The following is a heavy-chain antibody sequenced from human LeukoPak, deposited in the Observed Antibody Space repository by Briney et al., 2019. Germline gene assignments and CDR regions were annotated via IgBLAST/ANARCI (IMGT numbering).Heavy chain of an antibody. V-gene: IGHV5-51*01. D-gene: IGHD3-22*01. CDR3: ARQREYYDSSGYYYPYGY. J-gene: IGHJ4*02. CDR2: IYPGDSDT. Sequence: RGESLKISCKGSGYSFTSYWIGWVRQMPGKGLEWMGIIYPGDSDTRYSPSFQGQVTISADKPISTAYLQWSSLKASDTAMYYCARQREYYDSSGYYYPYGYWGQGTLVTVSS. CDR1: GYSFTSYW.